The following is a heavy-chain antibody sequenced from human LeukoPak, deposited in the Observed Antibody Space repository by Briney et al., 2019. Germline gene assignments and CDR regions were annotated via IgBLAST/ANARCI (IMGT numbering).Heavy chain of an antibody. CDR1: GGSVSSGNYC. CDR3: AKDRSGSGYFDF. J-gene: IGHJ4*02. Sequence: SETLSLTCTVSGGSVSSGNYCWTWIRQPPGKGLEWIGYIHYSGSTSYNPSLKSRVTISVDTSKSQFSLKMISVTTADTAVYYCAKDRSGSGYFDFWGQGILVTVSS. CDR2: IHYSGST. V-gene: IGHV4-61*01. D-gene: IGHD3-22*01.